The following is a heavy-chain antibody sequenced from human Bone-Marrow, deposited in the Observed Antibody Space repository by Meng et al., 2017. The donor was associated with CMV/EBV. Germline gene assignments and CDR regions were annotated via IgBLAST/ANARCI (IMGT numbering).Heavy chain of an antibody. V-gene: IGHV1-8*01. Sequence: ASVKVSCKASGYTFTNYDINWVRQATGQGLEWMGWMNPNSGNTGYAQKFQGRVTITRNTSISTAYMELSSLRSGDTAVYYCARAWELLPLGYYYGMDVCGQGTTVTVSS. J-gene: IGHJ6*02. D-gene: IGHD1-26*01. CDR2: MNPNSGNT. CDR3: ARAWELLPLGYYYGMDV. CDR1: GYTFTNYD.